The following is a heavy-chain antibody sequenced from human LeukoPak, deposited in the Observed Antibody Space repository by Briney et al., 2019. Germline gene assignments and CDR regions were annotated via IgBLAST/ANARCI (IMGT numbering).Heavy chain of an antibody. Sequence: PSETLSLTCTVSGGSISSYYWSCTRQPPGKGLVWIGYIYYSGSTNYNPSLKSRVTISVDTSKNQFSLKLSSVTAADTAVYYCARTSAITDLDAFDIWGQGTMVTVSS. CDR2: IYYSGST. J-gene: IGHJ3*02. D-gene: IGHD1-14*01. CDR1: GGSISSYY. CDR3: ARTSAITDLDAFDI. V-gene: IGHV4-59*08.